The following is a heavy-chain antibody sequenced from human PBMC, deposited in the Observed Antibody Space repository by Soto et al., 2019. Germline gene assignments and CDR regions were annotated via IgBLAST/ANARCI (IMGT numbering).Heavy chain of an antibody. V-gene: IGHV1-18*01. Sequence: ASVKVSCKASGYIFTTYSIAWVRQAPGQGLEWMGWISAYNGNTNYAQKFQGRVTMTTDTSTNTAYMELRSLRAEDTAVYYCATSLPLSHFDFWSDYLDSWGQGTLVTVSS. J-gene: IGHJ4*02. CDR3: ATSLPLSHFDFWSDYLDS. CDR2: ISAYNGNT. D-gene: IGHD3-3*01. CDR1: GYIFTTYS.